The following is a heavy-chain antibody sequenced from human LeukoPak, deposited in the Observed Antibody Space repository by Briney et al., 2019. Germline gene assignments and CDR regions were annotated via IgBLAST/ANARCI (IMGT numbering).Heavy chain of an antibody. D-gene: IGHD3-10*01. CDR1: DEFYSGYY. CDR3: ARLPLGAFGEVFNFDY. CDR2: INHSGTT. J-gene: IGHJ4*02. V-gene: IGHV4-34*01. Sequence: SETLSLTCGVSDEFYSGYYWSWLRQPPGKGLEWIGDINHSGTTKYNPSLKSRVTISIDTSKNQFSLKVNSVTGADTAVYYCARLPLGAFGEVFNFDYWGQGTLVTVSS.